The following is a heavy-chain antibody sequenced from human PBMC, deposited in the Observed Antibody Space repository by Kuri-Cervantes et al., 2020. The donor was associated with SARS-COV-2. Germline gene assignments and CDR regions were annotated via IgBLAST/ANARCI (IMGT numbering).Heavy chain of an antibody. D-gene: IGHD2/OR15-2a*01. V-gene: IGHV3-7*01. J-gene: IGHJ4*02. CDR1: GFTFSNYS. CDR3: GRDQGTTFSDY. Sequence: GESLKISCAASGFTFSNYSMHWVRQAPGKGLEWVANIKQDGSEKYYVESVKGRFTISRDNAKNSLFLQMNSLRAEDTAVYYCGRDQGTTFSDYWGQGTLVTVSS. CDR2: IKQDGSEK.